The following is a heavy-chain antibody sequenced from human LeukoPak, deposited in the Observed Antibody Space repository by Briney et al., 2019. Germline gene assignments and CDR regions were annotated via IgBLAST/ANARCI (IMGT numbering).Heavy chain of an antibody. CDR1: GFTFSSYE. J-gene: IGHJ4*02. CDR3: ARTADDYGDYHDY. CDR2: ISSSGSTI. V-gene: IGHV3-48*03. D-gene: IGHD4-17*01. Sequence: GGALRLSCAASGFTFSSYEMNWVRQAPGKGLEWVSYISSSGSTIYYADSVKGRFTISRDNAKNSLYLQMNSLRAEDTAVYYCARTADDYGDYHDYWGQGTLVTVSS.